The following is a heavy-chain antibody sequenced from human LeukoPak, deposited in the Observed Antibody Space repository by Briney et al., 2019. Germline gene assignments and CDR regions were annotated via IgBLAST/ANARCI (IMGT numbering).Heavy chain of an antibody. CDR2: INTDGSST. CDR3: GGLAVFDY. J-gene: IGHJ4*02. D-gene: IGHD2-15*01. CDR1: GFTFSSYW. Sequence: GGSLRLSCAASGFTFSSYWMHWVRQGPGKGLVWVSRINTDGSSTSYADSVKGRFTISRDNAKNTLYLQMNSLRPEDTAVYYCGGLAVFDYWGQGTLVTVSS. V-gene: IGHV3-74*01.